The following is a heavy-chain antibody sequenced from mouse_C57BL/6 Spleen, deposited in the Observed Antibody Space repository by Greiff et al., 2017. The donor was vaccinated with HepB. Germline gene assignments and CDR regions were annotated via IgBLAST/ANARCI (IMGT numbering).Heavy chain of an antibody. CDR3: ARHYYSNSWYFDV. J-gene: IGHJ1*03. Sequence: EVQLQQSGPELVKPGASVKMPCKASGYTFTDYNMDWVKQSHGKSLEWIGDINPNNGGTIYNQKFKGKATLTVDKSSSTAYMELRSLTSEDTAVYYCARHYYSNSWYFDVWGTGTTVTVSS. V-gene: IGHV1-18*01. CDR2: INPNNGGT. CDR1: GYTFTDYN. D-gene: IGHD2-5*01.